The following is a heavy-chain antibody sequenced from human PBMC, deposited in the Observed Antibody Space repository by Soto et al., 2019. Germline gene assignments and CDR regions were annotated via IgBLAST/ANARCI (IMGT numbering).Heavy chain of an antibody. CDR2: ISGSGGST. CDR1: GFTFSSYA. V-gene: IGHV3-23*01. D-gene: IGHD3-3*01. Sequence: GSLRLSCAASGFTFSSYAMSWVRQAPGKGLEWVSAISGSGGSTYYADSVKGRFTISRDNSKNTLYLQMNSLRAEDTAVYYCAKDLLGDFWSGPYYYYGMDVWGQGTTVTVSS. J-gene: IGHJ6*02. CDR3: AKDLLGDFWSGPYYYYGMDV.